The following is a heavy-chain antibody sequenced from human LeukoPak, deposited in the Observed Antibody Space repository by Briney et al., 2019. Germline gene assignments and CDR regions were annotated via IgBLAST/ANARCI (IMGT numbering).Heavy chain of an antibody. CDR3: AKLQADYVWGSYRYTFDY. J-gene: IGHJ4*02. Sequence: GGSLRLSCAASGFTFSSYAMSWVRHAPGKGLEWVSAISGSGGSTYYADSVKGRFTISRDNSKNTLYLQMNSLRAEDTAVYYCAKLQADYVWGSYRYTFDYWGQGTLVTVSS. CDR1: GFTFSSYA. D-gene: IGHD3-16*02. V-gene: IGHV3-23*01. CDR2: ISGSGGST.